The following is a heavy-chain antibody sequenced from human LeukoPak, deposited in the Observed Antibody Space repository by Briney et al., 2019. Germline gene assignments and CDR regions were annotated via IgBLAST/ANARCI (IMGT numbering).Heavy chain of an antibody. CDR2: INPNSGGT. CDR1: GYTFTGYY. J-gene: IGHJ4*02. Sequence: ASVTVSFKASGYTFTGYYMHWVRQAPGQGLEWMGWINPNSGGTNYAQKFQGRVTMTRDTSISTAYMELSRLRSDDTAVYYCARGPYGSGSYPADYWGQGTLVTVSS. D-gene: IGHD3-10*01. CDR3: ARGPYGSGSYPADY. V-gene: IGHV1-2*02.